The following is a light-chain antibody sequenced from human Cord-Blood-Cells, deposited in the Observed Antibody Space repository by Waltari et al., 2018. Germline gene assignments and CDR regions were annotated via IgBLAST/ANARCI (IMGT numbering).Light chain of an antibody. CDR2: KAS. J-gene: IGKJ2*01. Sequence: DIQMTHSPSTLSAAVGARVTITCRASQSISSWLAWYQQKPGKAPKLLLYKASSLESGVPSRFSGSGSGTEFTLTISSLQPDDFATYYCQQYNSYSTFGQGTKLEIK. V-gene: IGKV1-5*03. CDR3: QQYNSYST. CDR1: QSISSW.